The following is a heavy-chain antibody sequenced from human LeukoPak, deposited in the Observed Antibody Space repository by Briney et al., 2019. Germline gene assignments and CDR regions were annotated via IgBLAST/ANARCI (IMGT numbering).Heavy chain of an antibody. CDR2: ISSSGSTI. J-gene: IGHJ4*02. CDR1: GFTFSDYY. D-gene: IGHD2-15*01. Sequence: PGGSLRLSCAASGFTFSDYYMGWIRQAPGKGLEWVSYISSSGSTIYYADSVKGRFTISRDNAKNSLYLQMNSLRAEDTAVYYFSRDYCSGGSCYGWAGYWGQGTLVTVSS. V-gene: IGHV3-11*04. CDR3: SRDYCSGGSCYGWAGY.